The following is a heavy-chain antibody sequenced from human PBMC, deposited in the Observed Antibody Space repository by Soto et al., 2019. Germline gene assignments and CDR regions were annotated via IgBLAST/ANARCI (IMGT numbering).Heavy chain of an antibody. V-gene: IGHV4-30-4*01. Sequence: PSETLSLTCTVSGGSISSAAYCWSWIRQSPDKGLEWIGHIYDGGTTYSSPSLKGRVTISADTSETHFSLKLNSVSAADTAVYYCARGPSGDKVDYWGQGIQVTVSS. CDR3: ARGPSGDKVDY. CDR2: IYDGGTT. J-gene: IGHJ4*02. CDR1: GGSISSAAYC. D-gene: IGHD7-27*01.